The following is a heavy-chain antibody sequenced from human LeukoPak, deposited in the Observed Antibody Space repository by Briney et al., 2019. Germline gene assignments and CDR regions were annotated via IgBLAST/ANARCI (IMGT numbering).Heavy chain of an antibody. J-gene: IGHJ6*03. CDR3: ARLYVTSSSWYGYYYYYMDV. D-gene: IGHD6-13*01. V-gene: IGHV3-30*04. CDR2: ISYDGSNK. Sequence: PGGSLRLSCAASGFTFSSYAMHWVRQAPGKGLEWVAVISYDGSNKYYADSVKGRFTISRDNSKNTLYLQMNSLRAEDTAVYYCARLYVTSSSWYGYYYYYMDVWGKGTTVTVSS. CDR1: GFTFSSYA.